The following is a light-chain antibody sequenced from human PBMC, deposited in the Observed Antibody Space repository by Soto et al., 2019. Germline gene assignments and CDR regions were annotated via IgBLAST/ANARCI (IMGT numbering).Light chain of an antibody. CDR1: LTLFYSSDNKNY. Sequence: DIVMTQSPYSLAVSPGERATINCKSSLTLFYSSDNKNYLAWYQQKPGQPPKLLIYWASTRESGVPDRFSGSGSGTDFTLTISNLQAEDVAVYYCQQYYSTPITFGQGTRLEI. V-gene: IGKV4-1*01. CDR2: WAS. J-gene: IGKJ5*01. CDR3: QQYYSTPIT.